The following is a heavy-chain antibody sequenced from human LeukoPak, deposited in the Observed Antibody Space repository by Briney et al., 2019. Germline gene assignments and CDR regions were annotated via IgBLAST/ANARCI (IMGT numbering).Heavy chain of an antibody. CDR1: GFTFTDYW. Sequence: GGSLRLSCTTSGFTFTDYWMTWVRQAPGKGLEWVANINQDGSKKFYVDSVKGRFTISRDNSKNTLYLQMNSLRAEDTAVYYCARAHQGYCSGGSCYSEWGQGTLVSVSS. CDR3: ARAHQGYCSGGSCYSE. CDR2: INQDGSKK. D-gene: IGHD2-15*01. J-gene: IGHJ4*02. V-gene: IGHV3-7*03.